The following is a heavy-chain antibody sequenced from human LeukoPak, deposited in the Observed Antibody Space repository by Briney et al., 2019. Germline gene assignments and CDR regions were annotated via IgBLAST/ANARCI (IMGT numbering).Heavy chain of an antibody. V-gene: IGHV4-34*01. CDR2: INHSGST. CDR3: ARDPGGYSSGGELDV. D-gene: IGHD6-19*01. J-gene: IGHJ6*04. CDR1: GGSFSGYY. Sequence: SQTLSLTCAVYGGSFSGYYWSWIRQPPGKGLEWIGEINHSGSTNYNPSLKSRVTISVDTSKNQFSLKLSSVTAADTAVYYCARDPGGYSSGGELDVWGKGTTVTVSS.